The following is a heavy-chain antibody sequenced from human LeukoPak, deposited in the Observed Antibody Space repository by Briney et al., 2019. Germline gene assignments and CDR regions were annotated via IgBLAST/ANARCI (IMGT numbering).Heavy chain of an antibody. CDR2: ISWNSVSI. Sequence: PGGSLRLSCAASGFTFDDYAMPWVRQAPGQGLEWVSGISWNSVSIGYADSVTGRFTISRDNAKNSLYLQMNSLRAEDTALCYCAKGLPYYYGSGSYFDYGGQGTLVTVSS. D-gene: IGHD3-10*01. V-gene: IGHV3-9*01. CDR1: GFTFDDYA. J-gene: IGHJ4*02. CDR3: AKGLPYYYGSGSYFDY.